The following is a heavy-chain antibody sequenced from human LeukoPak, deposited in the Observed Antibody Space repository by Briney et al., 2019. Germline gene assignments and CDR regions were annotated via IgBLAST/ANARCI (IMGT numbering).Heavy chain of an antibody. CDR1: GFTFSSYE. CDR2: ISHSGSTI. D-gene: IGHD2-21*01. J-gene: IGHJ4*02. V-gene: IGHV3-48*03. CDR3: ARHNYADY. Sequence: PGGSLRLSCAASGFTFSSYEMNWVRQAPGKGLEWVSYISHSGSTIYYADPVKGRFTISRDNAKNSLFLQMNSLRAEDTAIYYCARHNYADYWGQGTLVTVSS.